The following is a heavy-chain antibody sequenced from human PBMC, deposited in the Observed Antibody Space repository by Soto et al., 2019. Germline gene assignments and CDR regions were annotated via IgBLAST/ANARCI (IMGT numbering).Heavy chain of an antibody. CDR3: ARARSSYDGWRGGDAFDI. V-gene: IGHV3-30-3*01. Sequence: GGSLRLSCAASGFTFSSYAMHWVRQAPGKGLEWVAVISYDVSNKYYADSVKGRFTISRDNSKNTLYLQMNSLRAEDTAVYYCARARSSYDGWRGGDAFDIWGQGTTVTVSS. CDR2: ISYDVSNK. D-gene: IGHD5-18*01. J-gene: IGHJ3*02. CDR1: GFTFSSYA.